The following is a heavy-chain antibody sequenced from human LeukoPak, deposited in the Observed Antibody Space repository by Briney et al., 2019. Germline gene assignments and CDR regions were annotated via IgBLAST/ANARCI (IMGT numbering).Heavy chain of an antibody. CDR3: ARDCSPSYDSSGYYQGAFDI. D-gene: IGHD3-22*01. V-gene: IGHV3-7*01. J-gene: IGHJ3*02. Sequence: GGSLRLSCAASGFIFNNYWMSWVRQAPGKALEWVANIKQDGSEKYYVDSVKGRFTISRDNSRNSLYLQMNSLRAEDTAVYYCARDCSPSYDSSGYYQGAFDIWGQGTMVTVSS. CDR2: IKQDGSEK. CDR1: GFIFNNYW.